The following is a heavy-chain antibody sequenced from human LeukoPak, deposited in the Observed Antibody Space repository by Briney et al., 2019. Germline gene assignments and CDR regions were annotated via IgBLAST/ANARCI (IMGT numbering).Heavy chain of an antibody. Sequence: PSDTLSLTCTLSGRYINSYYRSWIRQPPGKGLDWIGYIYYSGSTNYNPSLKSRVTLSVDTSKKQFSLKLSSVTDADPAVYYCARQFRCTGYDYGYCDCWGQGTLVTVSS. CDR2: IYYSGST. D-gene: IGHD5-12*01. CDR1: GRYINSYY. V-gene: IGHV4-59*08. CDR3: ARQFRCTGYDYGYCDC. J-gene: IGHJ4*02.